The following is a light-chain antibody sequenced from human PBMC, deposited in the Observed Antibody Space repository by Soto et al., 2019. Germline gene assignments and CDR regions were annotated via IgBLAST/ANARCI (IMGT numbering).Light chain of an antibody. CDR1: QSVSSN. CDR2: GAS. V-gene: IGKV3-15*01. Sequence: EIVMTQSPATLSVSPGERATLSCRASQSVSSNLAWYQQKPGQAPRLLIYGASTRATGIPARFSGSGSGTEFTLTISSLQSEDFAVYYCQQYNNWPPPCTFGQGTKLEIQ. CDR3: QQYNNWPPPCT. J-gene: IGKJ2*02.